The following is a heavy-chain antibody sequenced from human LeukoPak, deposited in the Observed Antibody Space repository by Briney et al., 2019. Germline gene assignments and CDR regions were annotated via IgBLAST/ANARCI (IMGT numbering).Heavy chain of an antibody. CDR2: INHSGST. Sequence: SETLSLTCAVYGGSFSGYYWSWIRQPPGKGLEWIGEINHSGSTNYNPSLKSRVTISVDTSKNQFSLKLSSVSAADTAVYYCASYYDFWSGPYYFDYWGQGTLVTVSS. CDR1: GGSFSGYY. CDR3: ASYYDFWSGPYYFDY. V-gene: IGHV4-34*01. D-gene: IGHD3-3*01. J-gene: IGHJ4*02.